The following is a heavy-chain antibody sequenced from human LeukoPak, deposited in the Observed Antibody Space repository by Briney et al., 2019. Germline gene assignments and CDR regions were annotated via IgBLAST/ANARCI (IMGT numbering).Heavy chain of an antibody. Sequence: PGASVKVSCKASGGTFSSYAISWVRQAPGQGLEWMGGIIPIFGTANYAQKFQGRVTITADESTSTAYMELSSLRSDDTAVYYCARDRPLTWARDRTQTTDYWGQGTLVTVSS. CDR2: IIPIFGTA. V-gene: IGHV1-69*13. D-gene: IGHD1-1*01. CDR3: ARDRPLTWARDRTQTTDY. J-gene: IGHJ4*02. CDR1: GGTFSSYA.